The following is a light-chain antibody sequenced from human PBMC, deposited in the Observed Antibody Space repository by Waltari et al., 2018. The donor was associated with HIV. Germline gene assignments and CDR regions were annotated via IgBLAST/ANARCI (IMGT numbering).Light chain of an antibody. CDR1: SSDVGSYNV. V-gene: IGLV2-23*02. J-gene: IGLJ1*01. CDR3: CSYAGSTTHV. CDR2: EVN. Sequence: QSALTQPASVSGSPEQSITISCTGTSSDVGSYNVVSWYQQHPGKVPKLMIYEVNKRPSGVSNRFSGSKSGNTASLTISGLQAEDEADYYCCSYAGSTTHVFGTGTKVTVL.